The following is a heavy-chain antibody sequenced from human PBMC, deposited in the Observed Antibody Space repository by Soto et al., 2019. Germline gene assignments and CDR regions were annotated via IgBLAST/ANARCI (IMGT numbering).Heavy chain of an antibody. D-gene: IGHD1-26*01. CDR1: GYTFTTYA. J-gene: IGHJ4*02. Sequence: QVQLVQSGAEEKKPGASVKVSCKASGYTFTTYAIHWVRQAPGQRLEWMGWINAANGNRKYSQKFQGRITVTRDTSARTVYMELSSLRSEDTAVYYCARSNSGSYDDCGQGTLVTVSS. V-gene: IGHV1-3*05. CDR2: INAANGNR. CDR3: ARSNSGSYDD.